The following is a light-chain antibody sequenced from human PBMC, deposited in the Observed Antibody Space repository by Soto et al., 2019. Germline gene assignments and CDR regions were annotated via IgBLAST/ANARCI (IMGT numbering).Light chain of an antibody. Sequence: QSALTQPASVSGSPGQSITISCTGTSSDVGGYNYVSWYQQHPGKAPKLMIYEVSNRPSGVSNRFSGCKSGNTASLTISGLQAEDEADYYCSSYTSSSTFVVFGGGTQLTVL. J-gene: IGLJ2*01. CDR3: SSYTSSSTFVV. V-gene: IGLV2-14*01. CDR1: SSDVGGYNY. CDR2: EVS.